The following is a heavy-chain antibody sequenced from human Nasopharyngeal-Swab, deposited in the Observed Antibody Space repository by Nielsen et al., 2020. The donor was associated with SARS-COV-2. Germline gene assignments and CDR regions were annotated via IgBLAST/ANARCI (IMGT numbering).Heavy chain of an antibody. D-gene: IGHD5-12*01. J-gene: IGHJ5*02. CDR1: GFTFSSYW. CDR2: INQDGSPK. V-gene: IGHV3-7*03. Sequence: GESLKISCAASGFTFSSYWMSWVRQAPGKGLECVANINQDGSPKYYVESVKGRFTVSRDNAENLMYLQMDTLRAEDTAIYYCARISRGYTGYVDQNWFDPWGQGTLVTVSS. CDR3: ARISRGYTGYVDQNWFDP.